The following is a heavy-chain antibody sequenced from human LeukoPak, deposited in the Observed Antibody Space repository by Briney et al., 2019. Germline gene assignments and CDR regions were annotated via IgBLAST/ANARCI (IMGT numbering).Heavy chain of an antibody. J-gene: IGHJ5*02. Sequence: ASVKVSCKASGYTFTGYYMHWVRQAPGQGLEWMGWINPNSGGTNYAQKFQGRVTMTRDTSISTAYMELSRLRSDDTAVYYCARIYYYVSSGYPQAAWFDPWGQGTLVTVSS. CDR2: INPNSGGT. CDR1: GYTFTGYY. V-gene: IGHV1-2*02. D-gene: IGHD3-22*01. CDR3: ARIYYYVSSGYPQAAWFDP.